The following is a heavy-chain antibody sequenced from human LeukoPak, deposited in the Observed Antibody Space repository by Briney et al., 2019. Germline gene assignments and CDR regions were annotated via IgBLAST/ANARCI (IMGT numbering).Heavy chain of an antibody. D-gene: IGHD3-22*01. Sequence: SETLSLTCSVSGDSSSGYYWGWIRQPAGKGLEWIGRIYTSGHTDYNPSLKGRVIVSVDTSKNQFSLRLNSVTAADTAVYFCARENRDFVGSGYYYDLWGQGTLVTVSS. CDR3: ARENRDFVGSGYYYDL. CDR1: GDSSSGYY. J-gene: IGHJ4*02. CDR2: IYTSGHT. V-gene: IGHV4-4*07.